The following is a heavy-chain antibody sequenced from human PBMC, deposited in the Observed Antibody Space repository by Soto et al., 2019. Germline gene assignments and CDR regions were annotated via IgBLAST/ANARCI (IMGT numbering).Heavy chain of an antibody. CDR2: ISPSGDST. CDR1: GFIFSTYS. Sequence: SGGSLRLSCEASGFIFSTYSMTWVRQAPGKGLEWVAAISPSGDSTYYADSVKGRLTISRDNSKNTVFLQMNSLSADDTALYYCVKEPDVWGQGRSVTVSS. V-gene: IGHV3-23*01. J-gene: IGHJ6*02. CDR3: VKEPDV.